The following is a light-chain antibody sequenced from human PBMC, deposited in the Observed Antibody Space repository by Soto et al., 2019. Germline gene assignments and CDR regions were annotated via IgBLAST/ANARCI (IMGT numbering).Light chain of an antibody. J-gene: IGKJ4*01. Sequence: DVQMTQSPSSLSASVGDSVTITCRASQSVFNHLSWFQQRPGKGPKLLIYDASSLHAGVPSRFSGSGYGTDFTLTISTAQPEDGAICSCHQSPSTPLTFARGPRVYLK. V-gene: IGKV1-39*01. CDR1: QSVFNH. CDR3: HQSPSTPLT. CDR2: DAS.